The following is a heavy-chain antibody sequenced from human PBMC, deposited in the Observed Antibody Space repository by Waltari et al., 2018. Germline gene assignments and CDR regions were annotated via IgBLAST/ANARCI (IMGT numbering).Heavy chain of an antibody. D-gene: IGHD3-9*01. CDR3: ARGPMSRSRLVMSIFDY. J-gene: IGHJ4*02. CDR1: GLTFRSYL. CDR2: IKQDGSEK. Sequence: EVQLVESGGGLVQPGGSLRLSCVTSGLTFRSYLMSWVRQAPGKGLEWVANIKQDGSEKYYVDSVKGRFTISRDNAKNSLYLHMNNLRIDDTAVYYCARGPMSRSRLVMSIFDYWGQGTLIAVSS. V-gene: IGHV3-7*01.